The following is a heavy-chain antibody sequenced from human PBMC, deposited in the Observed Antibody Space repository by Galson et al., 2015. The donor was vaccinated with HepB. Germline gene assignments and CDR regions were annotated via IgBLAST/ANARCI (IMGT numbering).Heavy chain of an antibody. J-gene: IGHJ6*02. D-gene: IGHD2-2*01. CDR3: ARDRYCDTTSCYRYGMDV. CDR2: IWYDGSIK. CDR1: GFTFSSYG. V-gene: IGHV3-33*01. Sequence: SLRLSCAASGFTFSSYGMHWVRQAPGKGLEWVAVIWYDGSIKYHTDTVKGRFTISRDNANNTLYLQMNSLRAEDTAVYYRARDRYCDTTSCYRYGMDVWGQGTTVTVSS.